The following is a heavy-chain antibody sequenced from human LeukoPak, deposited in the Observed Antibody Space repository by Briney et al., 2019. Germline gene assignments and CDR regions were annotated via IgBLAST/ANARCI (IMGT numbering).Heavy chain of an antibody. D-gene: IGHD3-22*01. Sequence: GGSLRLSCAASGFTFSSYAMSWVRQAPGKGLEWVSAISGSGGSTYYADSVKGRFTISRDNSKNTLYLQMNSLRAEDTAVYYCAKVGGNYYDRSGYQFDYWGQGTLVTVSS. CDR3: AKVGGNYYDRSGYQFDY. V-gene: IGHV3-23*01. J-gene: IGHJ4*02. CDR2: ISGSGGST. CDR1: GFTFSSYA.